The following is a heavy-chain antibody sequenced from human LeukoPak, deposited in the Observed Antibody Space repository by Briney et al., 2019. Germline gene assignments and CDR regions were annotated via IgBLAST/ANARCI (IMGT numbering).Heavy chain of an antibody. CDR1: GGSISSYY. V-gene: IGHV4-39*01. J-gene: IGHJ4*02. CDR3: ASLQQLSNFDY. Sequence: SETLSLTCTVSGGSISSYYWGWIRQPPGKGLEWIGSIYYSGSTYYNPSLKSRVTISVDTSKNQFSLKLSSVTAADTAVYYCASLQQLSNFDYWGQGTLVTVSS. CDR2: IYYSGST. D-gene: IGHD3-16*02.